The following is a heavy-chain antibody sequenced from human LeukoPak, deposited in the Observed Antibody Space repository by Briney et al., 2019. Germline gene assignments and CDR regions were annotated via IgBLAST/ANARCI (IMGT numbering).Heavy chain of an antibody. D-gene: IGHD6-6*01. Sequence: SETLSLTCTVSGGSISSYYWSWIRQPPGKGLEWIGYIYYRGSTNYNPSLKSRVTISVDTSKNQFSLKLSSVTAADTAVYYCARGHTAYIAARQEGFDYWGQGTLVTVSS. V-gene: IGHV4-59*01. CDR2: IYYRGST. CDR1: GGSISSYY. J-gene: IGHJ4*02. CDR3: ARGHTAYIAARQEGFDY.